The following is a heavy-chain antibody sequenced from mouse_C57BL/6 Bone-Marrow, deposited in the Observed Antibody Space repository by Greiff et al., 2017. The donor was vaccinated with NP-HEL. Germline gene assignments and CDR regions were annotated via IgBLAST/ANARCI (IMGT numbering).Heavy chain of an antibody. CDR2: INPSSGYT. CDR3: ARVYCSSYDAMDY. V-gene: IGHV1-4*01. D-gene: IGHD1-1*01. J-gene: IGHJ4*01. CDR1: GYTFTSYT. Sequence: QVQLQQSGAELARPGASVKMSCKASGYTFTSYTMHWVNQRPGQGLEWIGYINPSSGYTKYNQKFKDKATLTADKSSSTAYMQPSSLTSEHSAVYYCARVYCSSYDAMDYWGQGTSVTVSS.